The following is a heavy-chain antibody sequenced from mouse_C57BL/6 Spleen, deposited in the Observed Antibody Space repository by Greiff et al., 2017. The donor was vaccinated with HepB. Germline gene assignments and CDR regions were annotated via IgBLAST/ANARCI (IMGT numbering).Heavy chain of an antibody. J-gene: IGHJ3*01. CDR3: AREESNYGFAY. Sequence: VQLQQSGAELARPGASVKLSCKASGYTFTSYGISWVKQRTGQGLEWIGEIYPRSGNTYYNEKFKGKATLTADKSSSTPYMELRSLTSEDSAVYFCAREESNYGFAYWGQGTRVTVSA. V-gene: IGHV1-81*01. D-gene: IGHD2-5*01. CDR1: GYTFTSYG. CDR2: IYPRSGNT.